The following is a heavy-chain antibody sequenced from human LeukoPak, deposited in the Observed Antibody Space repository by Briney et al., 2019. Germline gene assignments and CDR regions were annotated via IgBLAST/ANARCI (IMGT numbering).Heavy chain of an antibody. CDR2: IYHSGST. CDR3: GGGGRRLGELSLLGY. CDR1: GYSISSGYY. Sequence: PSETLSLTCTVSGYSISSGYYWGWIRQPPGKGLEWIGSIYHSGSTYYNPSLKSRVTISVDTSKNQFSLKLSSVTAAATAVYYCGGGGRRLGELSLLGYWGQGTLVTVSS. J-gene: IGHJ4*02. D-gene: IGHD3-16*02. V-gene: IGHV4-38-2*02.